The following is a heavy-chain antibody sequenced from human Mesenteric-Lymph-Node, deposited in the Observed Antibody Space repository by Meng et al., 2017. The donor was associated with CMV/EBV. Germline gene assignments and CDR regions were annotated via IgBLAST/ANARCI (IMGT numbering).Heavy chain of an antibody. J-gene: IGHJ6*02. CDR3: AREDCSSTSCYLYYYYYGMDV. CDR2: ISSSCSTI. V-gene: IGHV3-11*04. Sequence: GESLKISCAASGFTFSYYYMSWIRQAPGKGLEWVSYISSSCSTIYYADSVKGRFTICRDNAKNSLDLQMNSLRAEDTDVYYCAREDCSSTSCYLYYYYYGMDVWGQGTTVTVSS. CDR1: GFTFSYYY. D-gene: IGHD2-2*01.